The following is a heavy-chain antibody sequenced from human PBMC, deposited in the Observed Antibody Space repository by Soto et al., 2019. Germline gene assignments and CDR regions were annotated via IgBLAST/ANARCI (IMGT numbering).Heavy chain of an antibody. CDR2: IYATGTT. CDR1: GASISGFY. Sequence: SVTCTFSGASISGFYWSWIRKSAGKGLEWIGRIYATGTTDYNPSLKSRVMMSVDTFKKQFSLKLRPVTAADTAVYYRVRDGTKTLRDWFDPWGQGISVTVS. D-gene: IGHD1-1*01. V-gene: IGHV4-4*07. J-gene: IGHJ5*02. CDR3: VRDGTKTLRDWFDP.